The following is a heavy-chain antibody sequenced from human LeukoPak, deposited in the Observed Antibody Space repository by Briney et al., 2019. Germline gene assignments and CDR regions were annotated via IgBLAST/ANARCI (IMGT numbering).Heavy chain of an antibody. CDR3: ARRYCSSTSCLIDY. D-gene: IGHD2-2*01. V-gene: IGHV3-48*03. CDR2: IISSGTTI. Sequence: GGSLRLSCAASGFTFSSYEMNWVRQAPGKGLEWVSYIISSGTTIYYADSVKGRFTISRDNAKNSLYLQMNSLRAEDTAVYYCARRYCSSTSCLIDYWGQGTLVTVSS. CDR1: GFTFSSYE. J-gene: IGHJ4*02.